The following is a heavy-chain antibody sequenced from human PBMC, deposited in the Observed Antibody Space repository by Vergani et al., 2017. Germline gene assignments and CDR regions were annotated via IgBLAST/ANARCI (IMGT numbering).Heavy chain of an antibody. CDR3: AKDYNIMGALHY. D-gene: IGHD5-12*01. Sequence: VQLQQWGAGLLKPSETLSLTCAVSGGSISGTNWWSWVRQSPGKGLEWVSTITYNGGRTYYADSVTGRFTISRDNSKNTLFLQLKTLRAEDTGVYYCAKDYNIMGALHYWGQGTLVAVSS. V-gene: IGHV3-23*01. CDR2: ITYNGGRT. CDR1: GGSISGTN. J-gene: IGHJ4*02.